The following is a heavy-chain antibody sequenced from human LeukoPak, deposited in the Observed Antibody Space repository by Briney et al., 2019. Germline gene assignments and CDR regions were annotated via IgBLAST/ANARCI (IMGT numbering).Heavy chain of an antibody. CDR2: IYHSGST. CDR3: ARDYCSSISCYRPGAFDI. CDR1: GGSISSGGYY. V-gene: IGHV4-30-2*01. D-gene: IGHD2-2*02. J-gene: IGHJ3*02. Sequence: SETLSLTCTVSGGSISSGGYYWSWIRQPPGKGLEWIGYIYHSGSTYYNPSLKSRVTISVDRSKNQFSLKLSSVTAADTAVYYCARDYCSSISCYRPGAFDIWGQGTMVTVSS.